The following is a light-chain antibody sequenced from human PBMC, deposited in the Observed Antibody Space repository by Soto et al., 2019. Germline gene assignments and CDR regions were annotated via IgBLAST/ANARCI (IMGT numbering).Light chain of an antibody. CDR1: QSLNDW. Sequence: DIQMTQSPSTLSASVGDRVTITCRASQSLNDWLAWYQQKPGKAPKLLIYKASSLESGVPSRFSGSGSGTEFTLTISSLQPDDFATYYCHQYISYSWTFGQGTKVEIK. CDR3: HQYISYSWT. V-gene: IGKV1-5*03. J-gene: IGKJ1*01. CDR2: KAS.